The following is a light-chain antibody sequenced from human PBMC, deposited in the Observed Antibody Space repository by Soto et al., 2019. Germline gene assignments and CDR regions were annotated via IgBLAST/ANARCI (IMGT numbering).Light chain of an antibody. CDR3: LIHCCGGRM. V-gene: IGLV7-46*01. J-gene: IGLJ3*02. CDR2: DTS. Sequence: QAVVTQEPSLTVSPGGTVTLTCGSSTGAVTNSQWPYWFQQKPGQVPRTLIYDTSNKPSWTPARFSGSLLGGKAALTLSGAQPEDEADYYCLIHCCGGRMFGGGTKLTVL. CDR1: TGAVTNSQW.